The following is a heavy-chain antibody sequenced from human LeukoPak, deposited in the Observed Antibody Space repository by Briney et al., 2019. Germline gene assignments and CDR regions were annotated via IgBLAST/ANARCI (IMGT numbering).Heavy chain of an antibody. Sequence: GGSLRLSCAASGFTFSSYAMTWVRQAPGRGLEWVSSIVGSGGGTYYADSVKGRFTISRDNSKNTLYLQMSSRRAEDTAVYYCAKEHMAAAVYYFDYWGQGTLVTVSS. CDR3: AKEHMAAAVYYFDY. CDR1: GFTFSSYA. J-gene: IGHJ4*02. V-gene: IGHV3-23*01. D-gene: IGHD6-13*01. CDR2: IVGSGGGT.